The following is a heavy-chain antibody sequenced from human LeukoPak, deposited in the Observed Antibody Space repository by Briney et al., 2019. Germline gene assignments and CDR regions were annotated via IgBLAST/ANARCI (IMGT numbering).Heavy chain of an antibody. J-gene: IGHJ6*03. CDR2: IYPGDSDT. CDR1: GYSFTSYW. Sequence: GESLKISCKGSGYSFTSYWIGWVRQMPGKGLEWMGIIYPGDSDTRYSPSFQGQVTISADKSISTAYLQWSSLKASDTAMYYCARLMGQLLDTAGIFDYYYCMDVWGKGTTVTVYS. V-gene: IGHV5-51*01. CDR3: ARLMGQLLDTAGIFDYYYCMDV. D-gene: IGHD6-19*01.